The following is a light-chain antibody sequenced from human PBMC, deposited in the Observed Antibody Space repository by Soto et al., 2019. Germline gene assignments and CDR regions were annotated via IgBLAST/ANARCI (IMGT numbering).Light chain of an antibody. CDR3: QQYGRT. CDR2: GAS. V-gene: IGKV3-20*01. J-gene: IGKJ1*01. CDR1: ESVSGSY. Sequence: PGERAALSCRASESVSGSYIAWYQQKVGQSPRLLIYGASNRATGIPDRFSGSGSGTDFTLTISRLEPEGFAMYYCQQYGRTFGLGTKVDIK.